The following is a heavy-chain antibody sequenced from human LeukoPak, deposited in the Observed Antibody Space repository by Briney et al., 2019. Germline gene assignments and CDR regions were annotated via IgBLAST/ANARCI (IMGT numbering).Heavy chain of an antibody. V-gene: IGHV4-34*01. CDR1: GGSLSGYY. J-gene: IGHJ3*02. CDR2: INHSGST. D-gene: IGHD1-26*01. CDR3: ARGHSGSYFLSTAFDI. Sequence: PSETLSLTCAVYGGSLSGYYWSWIRQPPGKGLEWIGEINHSGSTNYNPSLKSRVTISVDTSKNQFSLKLSSVTAADTAVYYCARGHSGSYFLSTAFDIWGQGTMVTVSS.